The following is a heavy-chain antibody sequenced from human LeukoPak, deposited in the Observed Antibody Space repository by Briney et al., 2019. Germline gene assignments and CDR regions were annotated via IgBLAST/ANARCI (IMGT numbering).Heavy chain of an antibody. CDR1: GFTFQYYT. CDR3: VMYLSYVSRGPFFVY. Sequence: GDSLTLPYAVSGFTFQYYTMLWLRQAPGKTLEWVSFVSWDGRTYYKDSVKGRFTISRDSRNDYLYLRIDDLSSDDTAFYYFVMYLSYVSRGPFFVYW. CDR2: VSWDGRT. J-gene: IGHJ4*01. V-gene: IGHV3-43*01. D-gene: IGHD5-18*01.